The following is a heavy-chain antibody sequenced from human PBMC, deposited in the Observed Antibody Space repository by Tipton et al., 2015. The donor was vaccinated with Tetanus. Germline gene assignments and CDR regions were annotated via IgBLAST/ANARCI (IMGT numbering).Heavy chain of an antibody. CDR3: ARGGIDQLLFFNWFDP. V-gene: IGHV4-31*03. J-gene: IGHJ5*02. D-gene: IGHD2-2*01. Sequence: TLSLTCTVSGGSISSGGYYWSWIRQHPGKGLEWIGYIYYSGSTYYNPSLKSRVTISVDTSKNQFSLKLSSVTAADTAVYYCARGGIDQLLFFNWFDPWGQGTLVTVSS. CDR2: IYYSGST. CDR1: GGSISSGGYY.